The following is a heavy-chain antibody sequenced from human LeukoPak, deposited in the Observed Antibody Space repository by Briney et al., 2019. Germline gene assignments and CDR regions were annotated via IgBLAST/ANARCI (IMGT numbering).Heavy chain of an antibody. J-gene: IGHJ4*01. CDR3: ARTRLGCSSTSCYTYDGFDY. Sequence: ASVKVSCKASGYTFTGYYMHWVRQAPGQGLEWMGLINPNSGGTNYAQKFQGRVTMTRDTSISTAYMELSRLRTDDTAVYYCARTRLGCSSTSCYTYDGFDYWGHGTLVTVSS. V-gene: IGHV1-2*02. CDR1: GYTFTGYY. CDR2: INPNSGGT. D-gene: IGHD2-2*02.